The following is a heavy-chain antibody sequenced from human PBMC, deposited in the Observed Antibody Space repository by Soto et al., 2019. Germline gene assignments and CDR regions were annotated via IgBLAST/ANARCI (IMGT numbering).Heavy chain of an antibody. CDR1: GFTFSSYG. CDR2: IWYDGSNK. J-gene: IGHJ5*02. Sequence: QVQLVESGGGVVQPGRSLRLSCAASGFTFSSYGMHWVRQAPGKGLEWVAVIWYDGSNKYYADSVKGRFTISRDNSKKTLYLQRKGLRAEETAVYYCARDLGAWFGETLPTWFDPWGQGTLATVSS. V-gene: IGHV3-33*01. CDR3: ARDLGAWFGETLPTWFDP. D-gene: IGHD3-10*01.